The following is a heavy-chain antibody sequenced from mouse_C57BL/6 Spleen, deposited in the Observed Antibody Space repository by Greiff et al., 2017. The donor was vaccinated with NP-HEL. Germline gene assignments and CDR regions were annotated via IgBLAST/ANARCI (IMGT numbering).Heavy chain of an antibody. CDR3: TRERGKGNWYFDV. V-gene: IGHV5-9-1*02. CDR1: GFTFSSYA. D-gene: IGHD2-14*01. Sequence: EVQVVESGEGLVKPGGSLKLSCAASGFTFSSYAMSWVRQTPEKRLEWVAYISSGGDYIYYADTVKGRFTISRDNARNTLYLQLSSLKSEDTAMYYCTRERGKGNWYFDVWGTGTTVTVSS. CDR2: ISSGGDYI. J-gene: IGHJ1*03.